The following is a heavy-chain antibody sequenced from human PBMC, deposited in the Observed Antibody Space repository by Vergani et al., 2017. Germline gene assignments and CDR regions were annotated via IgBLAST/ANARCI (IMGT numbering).Heavy chain of an antibody. CDR3: TISECSGTTCYGHYFDL. V-gene: IGHV3-66*02. Sequence: VELLESGGGLAQPGGSLRVSCSASGFRVTTYYMSWVRQAPGKGLEWVSVIKSDGRTSYAESVRGRFTISRDTSRNAVYLQMNILRVEDTGVYYCTISECSGTTCYGHYFDLWGHGILVTVSS. CDR2: IKSDGRT. CDR1: GFRVTTYY. D-gene: IGHD2-15*01. J-gene: IGHJ4*01.